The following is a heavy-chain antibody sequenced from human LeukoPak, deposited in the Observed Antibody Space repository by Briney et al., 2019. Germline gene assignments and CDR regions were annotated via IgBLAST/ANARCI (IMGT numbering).Heavy chain of an antibody. CDR3: ARDGMAAAVFALDY. CDR1: GFTFSSYS. CDR2: ISYDGSNK. D-gene: IGHD6-13*01. V-gene: IGHV3-30*03. Sequence: GGSLRLSCAASGFTFSSYSMNWVRQAPGKGLEWVAVISYDGSNKYYADSVKGRFTISRDNSKNTLYLQMNSLRAEDTAVYYCARDGMAAAVFALDYWGQGTLVTVSS. J-gene: IGHJ4*02.